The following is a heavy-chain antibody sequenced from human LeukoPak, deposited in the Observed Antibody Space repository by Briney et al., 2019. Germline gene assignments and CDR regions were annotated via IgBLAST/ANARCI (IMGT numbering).Heavy chain of an antibody. J-gene: IGHJ6*02. Sequence: GGSLRLSCSASGFTFSLYAMHWVRQAPGKGLEYVSAINSDGSYIYYADSVKGRFTISRDNSKNILYLQMSSLRTEDTAVYYCARMPEMATILYYGMDVWGQGTTVTVSS. CDR3: ARMPEMATILYYGMDV. CDR2: INSDGSYI. D-gene: IGHD5-24*01. V-gene: IGHV3-64D*08. CDR1: GFTFSLYA.